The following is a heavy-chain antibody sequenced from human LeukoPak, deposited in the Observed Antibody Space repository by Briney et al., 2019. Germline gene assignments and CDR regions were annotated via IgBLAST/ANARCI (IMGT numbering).Heavy chain of an antibody. Sequence: GGSLRLSCAASGFTFSSYWMSWVRQAPGKGLEWVANIKQDGSEKYYVDSVKGRFTISRDNAKNSLYLQMSSLRVEDTALYFCAKWNRQPLVKGWFDSWGQGTLVTVSS. D-gene: IGHD6-13*01. J-gene: IGHJ5*01. CDR2: IKQDGSEK. V-gene: IGHV3-7*03. CDR1: GFTFSSYW. CDR3: AKWNRQPLVKGWFDS.